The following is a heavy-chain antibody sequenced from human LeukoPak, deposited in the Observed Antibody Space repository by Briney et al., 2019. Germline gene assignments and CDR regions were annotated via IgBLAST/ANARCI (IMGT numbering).Heavy chain of an antibody. V-gene: IGHV3-43*02. CDR3: AKDISRNFVVVPAADY. D-gene: IGHD2-2*01. Sequence: QTGGSLRLSCAASGFTFDDYAMHWVRQPPGKSLEWVSLISGDGGSTYYADSVKGRFTVSRDNSKNSLYLQMNSLRTEDTALYYCAKDISRNFVVVPAADYWGQGTLVTVSS. CDR1: GFTFDDYA. J-gene: IGHJ4*02. CDR2: ISGDGGST.